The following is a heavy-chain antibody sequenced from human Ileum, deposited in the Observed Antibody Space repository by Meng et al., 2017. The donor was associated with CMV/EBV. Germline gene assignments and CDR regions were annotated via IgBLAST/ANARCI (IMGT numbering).Heavy chain of an antibody. D-gene: IGHD2/OR15-2a*01. CDR2: VYYTGST. V-gene: IGHV4-61*01. J-gene: IGHJ5*02. Sequence: SETLSLTCTVSGASVRSPSHYWTWFRQSPGKGLEWLGYVYYTGSTDYNRSLRSRVTISVDKSKNQFSLALSSVSAADTAIYFCARETIVLSDNDFDPWGQGTLVTVSS. CDR3: ARETIVLSDNDFDP. CDR1: GASVRSPSHY.